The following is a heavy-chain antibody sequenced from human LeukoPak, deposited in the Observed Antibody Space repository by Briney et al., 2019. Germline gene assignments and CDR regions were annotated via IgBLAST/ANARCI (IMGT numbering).Heavy chain of an antibody. V-gene: IGHV4-39*06. J-gene: IGHJ4*02. CDR3: ARQGVATAIDY. CDR1: GGSIGSSNYY. CDR2: IYYTGST. Sequence: SETLSLTCTVSGGSIGSSNYYWGWIRQPPGKGLEWIGSIYYTGSTYYNPSLKSRVTMSVDTSMNLFALKLSSVTAADTAVYYCARQGVATAIDYWGQGTLVTVSS. D-gene: IGHD2-21*02.